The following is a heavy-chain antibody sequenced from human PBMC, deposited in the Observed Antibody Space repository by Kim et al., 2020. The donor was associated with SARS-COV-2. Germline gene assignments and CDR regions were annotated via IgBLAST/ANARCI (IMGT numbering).Heavy chain of an antibody. V-gene: IGHV1-18*01. CDR3: ARSLEMATTPEFDY. Sequence: ASVKVSCKASGYTFTSYGISWVRQAPGQGLEWMGWISAYNGNTNYAQKLQGRVTMTTDTSTSTAYMELRSLRSDDTAVYYCARSLEMATTPEFDYWGQGTLVTVSS. J-gene: IGHJ4*02. CDR1: GYTFTSYG. CDR2: ISAYNGNT. D-gene: IGHD1-1*01.